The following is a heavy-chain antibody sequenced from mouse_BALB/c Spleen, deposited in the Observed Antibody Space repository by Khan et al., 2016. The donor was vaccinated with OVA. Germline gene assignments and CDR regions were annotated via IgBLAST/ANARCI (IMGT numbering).Heavy chain of an antibody. J-gene: IGHJ3*01. CDR3: ARSPYGNFAY. CDR1: GFTFSTYA. D-gene: IGHD2-1*01. CDR2: ISSDGDYT. Sequence: DVLLVESGGGLVKPGGSLKLSCAASGFTFSTYAMSWVRQTPEKRLEWVATISSDGDYTYFPDNVTGRFTISRDNAKNTLCLQMTSLRSGDTAMYYCARSPYGNFAYWGQGTLVTVSA. V-gene: IGHV5-9-3*01.